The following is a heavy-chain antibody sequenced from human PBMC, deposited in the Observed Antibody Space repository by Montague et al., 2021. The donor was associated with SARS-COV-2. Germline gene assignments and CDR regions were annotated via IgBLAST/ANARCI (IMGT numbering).Heavy chain of an antibody. J-gene: IGHJ6*02. V-gene: IGHV3-21*01. CDR3: ARRCSGGSCSPATYYYYGMDV. Sequence: SLRLSCAASGFTFSSYSMNWVRQAPGKGLEWVSSISSSSSYIYYADSVKGRFTISRDSAKNSLYLQMNSLRAEDTAVYYCARRCSGGSCSPATYYYYGMDVWGQGTTVTVSS. D-gene: IGHD2-15*01. CDR1: GFTFSSYS. CDR2: ISSSSSYI.